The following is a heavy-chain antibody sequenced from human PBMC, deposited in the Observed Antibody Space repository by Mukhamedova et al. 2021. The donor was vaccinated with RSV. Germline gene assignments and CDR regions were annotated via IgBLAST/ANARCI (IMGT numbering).Heavy chain of an antibody. CDR3: ARGTTGGLIAAAGRRDWFDP. V-gene: IGHV4-34*01. J-gene: IGHJ5*02. CDR2: INHSGST. Sequence: GWIGEINHSGSTNYNPSLKSRVTISVDTSKNQFSLKLSSVTAADTAVYYCARGTTGGLIAAAGRRDWFDPWGQGTLVTVSS. D-gene: IGHD6-13*01.